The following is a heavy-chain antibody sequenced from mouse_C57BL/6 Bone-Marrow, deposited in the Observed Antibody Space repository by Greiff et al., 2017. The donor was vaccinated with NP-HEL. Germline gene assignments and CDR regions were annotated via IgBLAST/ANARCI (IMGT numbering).Heavy chain of an antibody. CDR2: INYDGSST. CDR3: ARDQGSFYAMDY. D-gene: IGHD1-1*01. J-gene: IGHJ4*01. CDR1: GFTFSDYY. V-gene: IGHV5-16*01. Sequence: DVMLVESGGGLVQPGGSLKLSCAASGFTFSDYYMAWVRQVPEKGLEWVANINYDGSSTYYLDSLKSRFIISRDNAKNILYLQMSSLKSEDTATYYCARDQGSFYAMDYWGQGTSVTVSS.